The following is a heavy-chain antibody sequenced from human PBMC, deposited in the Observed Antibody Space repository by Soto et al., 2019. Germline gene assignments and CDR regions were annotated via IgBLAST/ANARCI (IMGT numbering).Heavy chain of an antibody. V-gene: IGHV3-30*18. J-gene: IGHJ5*02. CDR1: GFTFSSYG. CDR2: ISYDGSNK. D-gene: IGHD6-13*01. CDR3: AKDGRGPYSSSWYDWFDP. Sequence: QVQLVESGGGVVQPGRSLRLSCAASGFTFSSYGMHWVRQAPGKGLEWVAVISYDGSNKYSADSVKGRFTISRDNSKNTRYRQMNSLRAEDTAVYYCAKDGRGPYSSSWYDWFDPWGQGTLVTVSS.